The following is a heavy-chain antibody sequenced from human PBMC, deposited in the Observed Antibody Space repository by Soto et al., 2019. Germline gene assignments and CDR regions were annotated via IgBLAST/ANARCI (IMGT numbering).Heavy chain of an antibody. CDR1: GGTFSSYA. J-gene: IGHJ5*02. D-gene: IGHD3-9*01. V-gene: IGHV1-69*13. Sequence: AASVKVSCKASGGTFSSYAISWVRQAPGQGLEWMGGIIPIFGTANYAQKFQGRVTITADESTSTAYMELSSLRSEDTAVYYCARDYHYDILTGFPRPFDPWGQGTLVTVSS. CDR2: IIPIFGTA. CDR3: ARDYHYDILTGFPRPFDP.